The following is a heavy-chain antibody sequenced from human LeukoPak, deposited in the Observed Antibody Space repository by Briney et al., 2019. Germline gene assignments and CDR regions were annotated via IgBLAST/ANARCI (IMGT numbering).Heavy chain of an antibody. Sequence: GGSLRLSCAASGFTFSNYAMSWVRQAPGKGLEWVSAISYSGGSTYYADSVKGRFTISRDNSKNTLYLQMNSLRAEDTAVYHCAKHGRMTTVVTPPLYWGQGTLVTVSS. V-gene: IGHV3-23*01. J-gene: IGHJ4*02. CDR1: GFTFSNYA. CDR3: AKHGRMTTVVTPPLY. CDR2: ISYSGGST. D-gene: IGHD4-23*01.